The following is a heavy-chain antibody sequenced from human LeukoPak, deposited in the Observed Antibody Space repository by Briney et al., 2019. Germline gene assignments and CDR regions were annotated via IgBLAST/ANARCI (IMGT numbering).Heavy chain of an antibody. CDR1: GGSISSRNYY. J-gene: IGHJ6*03. CDR2: IYYTETT. CDR3: ARQISDYYYYYMDV. D-gene: IGHD6-19*01. Sequence: SETLSLTCTVSGGSISSRNYYWGWVRQSPGRGLEWVGSIYYTETTYHNPSLESRVTISVDASKNQFSLKLRSVTAADTAQYYCARQISDYYYYYMDVWGTGTTVTVSS. V-gene: IGHV4-39*01.